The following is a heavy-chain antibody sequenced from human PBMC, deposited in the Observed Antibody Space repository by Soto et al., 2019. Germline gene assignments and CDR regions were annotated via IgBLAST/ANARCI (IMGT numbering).Heavy chain of an antibody. CDR1: GASISGYH. D-gene: IGHD6-19*01. CDR2: IYYTGST. CDR3: ARGFAIGWYPYYFAY. V-gene: IGHV4-59*08. J-gene: IGHJ4*02. Sequence: SETLSLTCTVSGASISGYHWGWIRQPPGKGLEWIGYIYYTGSTNYNPPLKSRVTMSVGTSKNQFSLKLNSVTAADTAVYYCARGFAIGWYPYYFAYWGQGPLVTVSS.